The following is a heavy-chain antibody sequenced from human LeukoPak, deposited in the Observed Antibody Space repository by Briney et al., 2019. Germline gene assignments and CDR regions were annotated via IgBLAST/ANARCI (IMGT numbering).Heavy chain of an antibody. CDR2: IIPIFGTA. D-gene: IGHD4-23*01. J-gene: IGHJ3*02. CDR3: ARRLGVRWDLQAFDI. V-gene: IGHV1-69*05. Sequence: SVKVSCKASGGTFSSYAISWVRQAPGQGLEWMGGIIPIFGTANYAQKFQGRVTISRNNSISTAYMELSSLRSEDTAVYYCARRLGVRWDLQAFDIWGQGTMVTVSS. CDR1: GGTFSSYA.